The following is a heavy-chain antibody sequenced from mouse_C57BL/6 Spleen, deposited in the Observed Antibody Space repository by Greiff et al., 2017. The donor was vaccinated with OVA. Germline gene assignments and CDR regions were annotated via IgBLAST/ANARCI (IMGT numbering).Heavy chain of an antibody. CDR1: GYTFTDYY. J-gene: IGHJ4*01. D-gene: IGHD2-3*01. CDR2: INPNNGGT. Sequence: EVQLQQSGPELVKPGASVKISCKASGYTFTDYYMNWVKQSHGKSLEWIGDINPNNGGTSYNQKVKGKATLTVDKSSSTAYMELRSLTSEDSAVYYCARWGYDGYSFDYWGQGTSVTVSS. V-gene: IGHV1-26*01. CDR3: ARWGYDGYSFDY.